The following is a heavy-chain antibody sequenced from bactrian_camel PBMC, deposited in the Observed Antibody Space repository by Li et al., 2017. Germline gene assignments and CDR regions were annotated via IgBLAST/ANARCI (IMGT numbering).Heavy chain of an antibody. Sequence: HVQLVESGGGSVQAGGSLRLSCVISGVASENYCIGWFRQAPRKEREAVATLYSGNNATYYSDSVKDRFTISRDNTQNTVYLQMNSLNPEDTARYYCAGASRACGSRYVLSESAYKYWGQGTQVTVS. CDR2: LYSGNNAT. D-gene: IGHD7*01. CDR1: GVASENYC. J-gene: IGHJ4*01. CDR3: AGASRACGSRYVLSESAYKY. V-gene: IGHV3S63*01.